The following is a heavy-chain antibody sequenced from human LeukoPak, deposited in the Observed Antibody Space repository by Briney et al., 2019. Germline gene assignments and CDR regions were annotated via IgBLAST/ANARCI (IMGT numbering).Heavy chain of an antibody. J-gene: IGHJ3*01. CDR2: IYPDDSDT. Sequence: GESLKISCKGSGYDFTNYWIGWVRQMPGKGLALMGIIYPDDSDTIYRPSFQGQVNISDDKSINTAYLQWSSLKASDTAMYYCARRVGGVDAFDLWGQGTMVTVSS. CDR1: GYDFTNYW. D-gene: IGHD1-26*01. V-gene: IGHV5-51*01. CDR3: ARRVGGVDAFDL.